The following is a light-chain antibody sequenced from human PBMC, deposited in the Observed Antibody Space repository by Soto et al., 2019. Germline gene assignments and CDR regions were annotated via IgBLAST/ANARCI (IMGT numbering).Light chain of an antibody. Sequence: QSALTQPASVSGSPGQSITISCTGTGSDVGVYNYVSWYQQHPGKAPKLMIYEVSNRPSGVSNRFSGSKSGNTASLTISGLQAEDEADYYCISYTTTSPYVFGTGTKLTVL. CDR3: ISYTTTSPYV. CDR1: GSDVGVYNY. CDR2: EVS. V-gene: IGLV2-14*01. J-gene: IGLJ1*01.